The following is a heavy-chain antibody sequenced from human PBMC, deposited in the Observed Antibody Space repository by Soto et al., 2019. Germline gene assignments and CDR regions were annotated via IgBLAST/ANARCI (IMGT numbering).Heavy chain of an antibody. CDR3: ARDNGRLWFGEVFRPGQNDAFDI. V-gene: IGHV4-31*03. Sequence: SETLSLTCTVSGGSISSGGYYWSWIRQHPGKGLEWIGYIYYSGSTYYNPSLKSRVTISVDTSKNQFSLKLSSVTAADTAVYYCARDNGRLWFGEVFRPGQNDAFDIWGQGTMVTVSS. CDR2: IYYSGST. CDR1: GGSISSGGYY. D-gene: IGHD3-10*01. J-gene: IGHJ3*02.